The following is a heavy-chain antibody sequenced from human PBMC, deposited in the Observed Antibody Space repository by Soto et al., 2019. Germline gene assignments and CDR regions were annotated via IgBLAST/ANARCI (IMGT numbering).Heavy chain of an antibody. CDR1: GYTFTSYG. Sequence: QVQLVQSGAEVKKPGASVKVSCKASGYTFTSYGISWVRQAPGQGLEWMGWISAYNGNTNYAQKLQGRVTMTTDTSTSTAHMELRSLRSDDTAVYYCARDRFRESGLDRFDPWGQGTLVTVSS. V-gene: IGHV1-18*01. D-gene: IGHD3-10*01. CDR3: ARDRFRESGLDRFDP. J-gene: IGHJ5*02. CDR2: ISAYNGNT.